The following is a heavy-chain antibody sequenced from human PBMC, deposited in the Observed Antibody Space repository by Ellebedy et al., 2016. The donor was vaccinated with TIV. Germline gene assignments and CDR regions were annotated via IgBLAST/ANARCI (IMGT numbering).Heavy chain of an antibody. J-gene: IGHJ5*02. CDR3: ARDLGPLGGYESS. CDR1: GFPFSFYS. Sequence: ESLKISCAASGFPFSFYSMNWVRQAPGQGLVWVSSITSSSSFIYYADSVKGRFTMSRDNAKNSLYLQMNSLSAEDTAGYYCARDLGPLGGYESSWGQGTLVTVSS. CDR2: ITSSSSFI. D-gene: IGHD5-12*01. V-gene: IGHV3-21*01.